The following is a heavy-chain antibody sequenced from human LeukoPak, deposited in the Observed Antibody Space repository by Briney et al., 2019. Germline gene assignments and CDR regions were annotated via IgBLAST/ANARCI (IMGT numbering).Heavy chain of an antibody. CDR3: TTGSSYYYDSSGYYMANDAFDI. V-gene: IGHV3-15*01. J-gene: IGHJ3*02. CDR2: IKSKTAGGTT. D-gene: IGHD3-22*01. Sequence: GRSLRLSCAASGFTFSYAWMRWVRQAPGKGLEWVGRIKSKTAGGTTDYAAPVKGRFTISRDDSKNTLYLQMNSLKTEDTAVYYCTTGSSYYYDSSGYYMANDAFDIWGQGTMVTVSS. CDR1: GFTFSYAW.